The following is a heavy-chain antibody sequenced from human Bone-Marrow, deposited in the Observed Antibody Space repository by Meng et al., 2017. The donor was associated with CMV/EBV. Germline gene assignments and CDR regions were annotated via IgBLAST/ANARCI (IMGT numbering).Heavy chain of an antibody. CDR2: IYSGGSST. Sequence: GESLKISCAASGFTFSSYWMSWVRQAPGKGLEWVSVIYSGGSSTYYADSVKGRFTISRDNSKNTLYLQMNSLRAEDTAVYYCARREGDSSGMDVWGQGTTVTVSS. D-gene: IGHD6-13*01. V-gene: IGHV3-23*03. CDR3: ARREGDSSGMDV. J-gene: IGHJ6*02. CDR1: GFTFSSYW.